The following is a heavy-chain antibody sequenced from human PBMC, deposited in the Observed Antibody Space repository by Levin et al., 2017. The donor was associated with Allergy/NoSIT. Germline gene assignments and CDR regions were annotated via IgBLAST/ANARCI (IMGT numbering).Heavy chain of an antibody. V-gene: IGHV2-5*02. CDR2: IYWDDDK. D-gene: IGHD6-13*01. Sequence: SGPTLVKPTQTLTLTCTFSGFSLSTGGAGVGWIRQPPGKALEWLALIYWDDDKRYSPSLKSRLTITKDTSKNQVVLTMTNMDPVDTATYLCAHRAPTQSSSSWYVHPFDYWGQGTLVTVSS. CDR3: AHRAPTQSSSSWYVHPFDY. J-gene: IGHJ4*02. CDR1: GFSLSTGGAG.